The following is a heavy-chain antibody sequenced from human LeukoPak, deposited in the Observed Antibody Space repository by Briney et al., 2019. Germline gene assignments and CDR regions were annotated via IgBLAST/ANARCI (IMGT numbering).Heavy chain of an antibody. D-gene: IGHD2-15*01. CDR3: ARDGEGDQGWDY. V-gene: IGHV4-59*11. J-gene: IGHJ4*02. CDR1: GVFIVRHY. CDR2: ISYSGST. Sequence: PSETLSLSCTVSGVFIVRHYWIWLRQTPGKGLEWIGQISYSGSTNYNPSLKSRDTISLDRSMNQVSLRLSSVTAADTAVYYCARDGEGDQGWDYWGQGALVTVSS.